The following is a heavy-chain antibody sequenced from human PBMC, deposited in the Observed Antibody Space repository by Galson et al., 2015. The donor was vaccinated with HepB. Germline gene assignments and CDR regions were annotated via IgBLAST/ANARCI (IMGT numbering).Heavy chain of an antibody. CDR1: GFTFSSYW. Sequence: SLRLSCAASGFTFSSYWMHWVRQAPGKGLVWVSRINSDGSSTSYADSVKGRFTISRDNAKNTLYLQMNSLRAEDTAVYYCARGRELPGFDPWGQGTLVTVSS. CDR3: ARGRELPGFDP. V-gene: IGHV3-74*01. CDR2: INSDGSST. D-gene: IGHD3-10*01. J-gene: IGHJ5*02.